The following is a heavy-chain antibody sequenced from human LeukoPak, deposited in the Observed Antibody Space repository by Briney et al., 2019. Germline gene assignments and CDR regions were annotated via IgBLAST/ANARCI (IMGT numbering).Heavy chain of an antibody. CDR1: GFTISTYG. CDR3: AKSVYHAGNY. D-gene: IGHD3-10*01. V-gene: IGHV3-23*01. CDR2: ISGGTT. Sequence: GGSLRLSCAASGFTISTYGMSWVRQAPGKGLEWVSSISGGTTYYADSVKGRFTISRDNSKNTVSLQMNSLRAEDTAVYYCAKSVYHAGNYWGQGTLVTVSS. J-gene: IGHJ4*02.